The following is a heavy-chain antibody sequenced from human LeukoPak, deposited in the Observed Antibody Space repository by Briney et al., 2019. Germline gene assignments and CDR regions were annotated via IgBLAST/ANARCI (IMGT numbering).Heavy chain of an antibody. CDR2: INHSGST. V-gene: IGHV4-34*01. CDR3: ASRGCSSTSCYERGHWFDP. Sequence: SETLSLTCAVYGGSFSGYYWSWIRQPPGKGLEWIGEINHSGSTNYNPSLKSRATISVDTSKNQFSLKLSSVTAADTAVYYCASRGCSSTSCYERGHWFDPWGQGTLVTVSS. D-gene: IGHD2-2*01. CDR1: GGSFSGYY. J-gene: IGHJ5*02.